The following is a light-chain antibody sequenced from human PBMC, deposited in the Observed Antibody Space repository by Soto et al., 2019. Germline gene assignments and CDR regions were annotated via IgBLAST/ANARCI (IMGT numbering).Light chain of an antibody. J-gene: IGLJ2*01. CDR2: GNN. Sequence: QSVLTQPPSASGTPGQRVTISCSGSSSNIGNNTVTWCQQLPGTAPKLLIYGNNRRPSGVPDRFSGSRSGTSASLAISGLQSEDEADYYCAAWDDNLNGVVFGGGTKLTVL. CDR1: SSNIGNNT. CDR3: AAWDDNLNGVV. V-gene: IGLV1-44*01.